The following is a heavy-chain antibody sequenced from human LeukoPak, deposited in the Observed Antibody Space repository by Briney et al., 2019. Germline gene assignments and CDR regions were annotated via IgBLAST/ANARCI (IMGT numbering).Heavy chain of an antibody. CDR3: AREGGGIDY. V-gene: IGHV3-21*01. CDR2: ISSSSSYI. CDR1: GFTFSSYG. J-gene: IGHJ4*02. Sequence: GGSLRLSCAASGFTFSSYGMHWVRQAPGKGLEWVSSISSSSSYIYYADSVKGRFTISRDNAKNSLYLQMNSLRAEDTAVYYCAREGGGIDYWGQGTLVTVSS.